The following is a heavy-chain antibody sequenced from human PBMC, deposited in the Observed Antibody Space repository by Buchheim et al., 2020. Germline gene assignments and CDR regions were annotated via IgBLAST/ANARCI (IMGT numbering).Heavy chain of an antibody. D-gene: IGHD4-17*01. CDR3: ARRSYGDYYIDY. J-gene: IGHJ4*02. V-gene: IGHV5-51*01. CDR1: RYSFSNYW. Sequence: EVQLVQSEAEVKKPGESLKISCKGSRYSFSNYWIAWVRQMPGKGLEWMGIIYPGDSTTRYSPSFQGQITISVDKSVSTAYLQWSSLKASDTAMYYCARRSYGDYYIDYWGQGTL. CDR2: IYPGDSTT.